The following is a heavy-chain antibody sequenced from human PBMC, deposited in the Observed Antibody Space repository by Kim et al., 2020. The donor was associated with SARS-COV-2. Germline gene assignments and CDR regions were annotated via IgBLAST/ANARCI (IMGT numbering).Heavy chain of an antibody. D-gene: IGHD6-13*01. J-gene: IGHJ6*02. Sequence: GGSLRLSCAASGFTFSSYEMNWVRQAPGKGLEWVSYISSSGRTIYYADSVKGRFTISRDNAKNSLYLQMNSLRADDTAVYYCARRGQQLVGSRYYYYGMDVWGQGTTVTVSS. V-gene: IGHV3-48*03. CDR1: GFTFSSYE. CDR3: ARRGQQLVGSRYYYYGMDV. CDR2: ISSSGRTI.